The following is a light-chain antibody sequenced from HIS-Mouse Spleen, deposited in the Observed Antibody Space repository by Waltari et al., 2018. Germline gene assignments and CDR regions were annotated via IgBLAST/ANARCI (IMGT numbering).Light chain of an antibody. V-gene: IGLV2-11*01. J-gene: IGLJ3*02. CDR2: GFS. Sequence: QSALTQPRSVSGSPGQSVTISCTGTSSDVGGYHYVSWYQQHPGKAPKRMIYGFSKRPSGVPDRFSGSKSGNTASLTISGLRAEDEADYYCCSYAGSYNWVFGGGTKLTVL. CDR3: CSYAGSYNWV. CDR1: SSDVGGYHY.